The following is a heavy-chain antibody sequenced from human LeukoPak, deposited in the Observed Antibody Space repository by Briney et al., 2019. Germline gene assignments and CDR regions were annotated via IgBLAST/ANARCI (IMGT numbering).Heavy chain of an antibody. J-gene: IGHJ6*03. CDR1: GYTFTSYD. D-gene: IGHD2-2*01. Sequence: ASVKVSCKASGYTFTSYDINWVRQATGQGLEWMGWMNPNSGNTGYAQKFQGRVTMTRNTSISTAYMELSSLRSEDTAVYYCARGEYCSSTSCYLGYYYYYYMDVWGKGTTVTISS. CDR3: ARGEYCSSTSCYLGYYYYYYMDV. CDR2: MNPNSGNT. V-gene: IGHV1-8*01.